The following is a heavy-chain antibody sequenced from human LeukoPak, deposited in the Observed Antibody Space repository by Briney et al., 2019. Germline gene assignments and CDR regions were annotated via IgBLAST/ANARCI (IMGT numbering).Heavy chain of an antibody. V-gene: IGHV1-46*01. Sequence: GASVKVSCKASGNTFTSYYMHWVRQAPGQGLEWMGVINPSGGSTTYAQKFQGRVTITADESTSTAYMELSSLRSEDTAVYYCARDVGGTTSFDYWGQGTLVTVSS. CDR1: GNTFTSYY. D-gene: IGHD1-1*01. CDR2: INPSGGST. CDR3: ARDVGGTTSFDY. J-gene: IGHJ4*02.